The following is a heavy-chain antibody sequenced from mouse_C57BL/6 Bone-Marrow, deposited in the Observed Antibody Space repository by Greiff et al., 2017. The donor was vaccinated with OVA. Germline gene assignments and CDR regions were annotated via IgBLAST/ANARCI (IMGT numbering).Heavy chain of an antibody. CDR2: IDPSDSYT. J-gene: IGHJ3*01. V-gene: IGHV1-50*01. Sequence: QVQLQQSGAELVKPGASVKLSCKASGYTFTSYWMQWVKQRPGQGLEWIGEIDPSDSYTNYNQKFKGKATLTVDTSSSTAYMQLSSLTSEDSAVYYCARGGIPLAYWGQGTLVTVSA. CDR1: GYTFTSYW. CDR3: ARGGIPLAY.